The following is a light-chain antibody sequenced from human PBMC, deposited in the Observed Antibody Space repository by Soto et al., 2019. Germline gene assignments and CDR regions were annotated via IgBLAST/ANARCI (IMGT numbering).Light chain of an antibody. CDR2: ASP. V-gene: IGKV1-12*01. CDR3: QQAKRFPLT. Sequence: DIQMTQSPSSVSASVGDRITITCRASQVISNWLAWYQRKPGKDPKLRIYASPSLQSGVPSRFSGSGSGTDFTLTITSLQTDDFATYYCQQAKRFPLTFGGGTQVEIK. J-gene: IGKJ4*01. CDR1: QVISNW.